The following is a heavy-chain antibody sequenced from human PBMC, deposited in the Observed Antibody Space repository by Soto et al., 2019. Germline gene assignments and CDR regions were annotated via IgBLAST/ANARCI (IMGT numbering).Heavy chain of an antibody. CDR3: ARGYCSSTSCYRYYYYYMDV. J-gene: IGHJ6*03. Sequence: GGSLRLSCAASGFTFSSYWMSWVRQAPGKGLEWVANIKQDGSEKYYVDNVKGRFTISRDNAKNTLYLQMNSLRAEDTAVYYCARGYCSSTSCYRYYYYYMDVWGKGTTVTVSS. CDR2: IKQDGSEK. V-gene: IGHV3-7*01. D-gene: IGHD2-2*01. CDR1: GFTFSSYW.